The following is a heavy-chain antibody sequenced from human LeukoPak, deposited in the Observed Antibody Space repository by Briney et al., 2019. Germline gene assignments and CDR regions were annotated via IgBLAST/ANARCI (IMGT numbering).Heavy chain of an antibody. V-gene: IGHV3-33*01. Sequence: GGSLRLSCAASGFTFSYNAMHWVRQAPGEGLEWVAVIWYDGSEKYYADSMKGRFTISRDNSKNTLFLQMNSLRAEDTAVYYCARDYGTTTTTKRWGCFDYWGQGALATVSS. J-gene: IGHJ4*02. CDR1: GFTFSYNA. D-gene: IGHD4-11*01. CDR3: ARDYGTTTTTKRWGCFDY. CDR2: IWYDGSEK.